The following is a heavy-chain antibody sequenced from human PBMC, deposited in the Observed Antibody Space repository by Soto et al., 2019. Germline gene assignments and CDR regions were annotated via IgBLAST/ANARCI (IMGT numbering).Heavy chain of an antibody. Sequence: SETLSLTCIVSGESISRSSYYWGWIRQPPGKGLEWIGSIYYSGRTYYNPSFKSRVTIAIDTSKNQVSLKLSSVAATDTAVYNRGRQRTTVVTKAYFDNLGQGALVTVSS. D-gene: IGHD2-21*02. CDR2: IYYSGRT. V-gene: IGHV4-39*01. CDR3: GRQRTTVVTKAYFDN. J-gene: IGHJ4*02. CDR1: GESISRSSYY.